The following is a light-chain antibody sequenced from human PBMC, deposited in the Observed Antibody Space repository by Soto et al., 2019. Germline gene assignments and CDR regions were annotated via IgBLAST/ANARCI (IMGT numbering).Light chain of an antibody. CDR3: QHYNSYPLT. CDR2: KAS. Sequence: DIPMTQSPSTLSASVGDRVTITCRASQSISSWLAWYQQKPGKAPKVLIYKASSLESGVPSRFSGSGSGAEFTLTISSLQPDDFATYYCQHYNSYPLTFGGGTKVEIK. J-gene: IGKJ4*01. V-gene: IGKV1-5*03. CDR1: QSISSW.